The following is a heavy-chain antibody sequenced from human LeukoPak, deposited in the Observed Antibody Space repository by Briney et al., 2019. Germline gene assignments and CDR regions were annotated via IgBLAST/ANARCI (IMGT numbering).Heavy chain of an antibody. J-gene: IGHJ4*02. CDR1: GYTFTGYF. D-gene: IGHD4-17*01. V-gene: IGHV1-2*06. CDR2: INPNTGGT. Sequence: ASVKVSCKAFGYTFTGYFLHWVRQAPGQGLEWMGRINPNTGGTNYAQKFQGRVTMTRDTSITTAYMEVSSLKSYDTAVYYCARDLSGFLAYGDNLDYWGQGTLVTVSS. CDR3: ARDLSGFLAYGDNLDY.